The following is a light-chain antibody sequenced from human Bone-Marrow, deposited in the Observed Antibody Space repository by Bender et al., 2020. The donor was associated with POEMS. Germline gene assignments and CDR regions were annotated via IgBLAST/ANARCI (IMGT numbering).Light chain of an antibody. CDR2: EII. J-gene: IGLJ1*01. CDR1: SSDLGSYNF. Sequence: QSALTQPASVSGSPGQSIALSCTGTSSDLGSYNFVSWYQQHPGKAPKLIIYEIIKRPSGISNRFSGSKSGNTASLTISGLQAEDEADYYCSSYTSSSTLYVFGTGTKVTVL. V-gene: IGLV2-14*02. CDR3: SSYTSSSTLYV.